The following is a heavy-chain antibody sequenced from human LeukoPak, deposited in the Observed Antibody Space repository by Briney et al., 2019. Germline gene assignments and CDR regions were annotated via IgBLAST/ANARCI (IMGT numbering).Heavy chain of an antibody. J-gene: IGHJ4*02. V-gene: IGHV4-59*08. CDR2: VHFTGNA. CDR3: ARQGDTELDVFDS. D-gene: IGHD5-18*01. Sequence: SETLSLTCNVSHGAITGFYWSCLRHPPRKGRASVGSVHFTGNAHYNPSLKSRITISVGSSRRQFSLRLTSVTAADTAIYYCARQGDTELDVFDSWGQGVLVTVSS. CDR1: HGAITGFY.